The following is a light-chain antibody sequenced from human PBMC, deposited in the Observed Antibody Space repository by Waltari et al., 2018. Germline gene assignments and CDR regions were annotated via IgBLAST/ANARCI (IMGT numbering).Light chain of an antibody. CDR3: QQYDGYPFT. CDR2: GAS. CDR1: QGIKNH. J-gene: IGKJ3*01. V-gene: IGKV1-16*02. Sequence: EIQMTQPPSPLSSSVGARVTITCRASQGIKNHLAWFQQKPGKAPKSLIYGASTLQSGVPSKFSGSGSGTHFTLTISDLQPDDFATYFCQQYDGYPFTFGPGTTVDVK.